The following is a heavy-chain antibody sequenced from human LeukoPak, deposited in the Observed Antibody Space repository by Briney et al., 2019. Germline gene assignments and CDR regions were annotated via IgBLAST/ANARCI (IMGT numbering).Heavy chain of an antibody. CDR3: AKTRRVFDY. J-gene: IGHJ4*02. CDR2: VREDGSEK. CDR1: GFTFSAYA. Sequence: GGSLRLSCAASGFTFSAYAMTWVRQAPGKGVEWVANVREDGSEKYYVDSVKGRFTISRDNAKNSVYLQMNSLRDEDTAVYYCAKTRRVFDYWGQGTLVTVSS. V-gene: IGHV3-7*05. D-gene: IGHD3-10*01.